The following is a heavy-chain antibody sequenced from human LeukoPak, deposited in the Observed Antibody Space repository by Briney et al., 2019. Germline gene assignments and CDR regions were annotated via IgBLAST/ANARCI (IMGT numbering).Heavy chain of an antibody. D-gene: IGHD2-2*01. CDR3: ASYQFRQGNFDY. CDR1: GGSISSSSYY. Sequence: PSETLTLTCTVSGGSISSSSYYWGWIRQPPGKGLEWIGSIYYSGSTYYNPSLKSRVTISVDTSKNQFSLKLSSVTAADTAVYYCASYQFRQGNFDYWGQGTLVTVSS. J-gene: IGHJ4*02. CDR2: IYYSGST. V-gene: IGHV4-39*01.